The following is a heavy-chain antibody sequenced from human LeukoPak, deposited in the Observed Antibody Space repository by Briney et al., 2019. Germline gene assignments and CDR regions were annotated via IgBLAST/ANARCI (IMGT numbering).Heavy chain of an antibody. CDR2: IIPIFSTA. Sequence: ASVKVSCKASGGTFSSNAISWVRQAPGQGLEWMGGIIPIFSTANYAQKFQGRVTITADKSTSTAYMELSSLRSEDTAVYYCASEGGYNWNDGGNYFDYWGQGTLVTVSS. CDR1: GGTFSSNA. V-gene: IGHV1-69*06. J-gene: IGHJ4*02. CDR3: ASEGGYNWNDGGNYFDY. D-gene: IGHD1-20*01.